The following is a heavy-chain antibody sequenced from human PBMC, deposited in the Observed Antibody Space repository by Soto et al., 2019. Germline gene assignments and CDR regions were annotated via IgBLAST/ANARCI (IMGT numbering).Heavy chain of an antibody. Sequence: PSETLSLTCTVSGVSISSGGYYWGWIRPHPGKGLEWIGNIYHSGRTYYNPSLKSRVIMSVDTSKNHFSLSLNSVTAADTAMYCCASVIGGHSEYYFDHWGQGTLGT. CDR3: ASVIGGHSEYYFDH. V-gene: IGHV4-31*03. D-gene: IGHD2-15*01. CDR2: IYHSGRT. J-gene: IGHJ4*02. CDR1: GVSISSGGYY.